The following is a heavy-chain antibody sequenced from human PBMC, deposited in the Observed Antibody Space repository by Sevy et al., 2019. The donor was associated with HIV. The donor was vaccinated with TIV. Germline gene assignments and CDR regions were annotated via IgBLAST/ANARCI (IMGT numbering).Heavy chain of an antibody. J-gene: IGHJ3*02. D-gene: IGHD2-15*01. V-gene: IGHV4-34*01. CDR1: GGSFSGYY. Sequence: SETLSLTCAVYGGSFSGYYWSWIRQPPGKGLEWIGEINHSGGTNYNPSLKSRVTISVDTSKNQIPLKVNSVTAADTAVFYCARHCTGSSCSHAFDIWGQGTRVTVSS. CDR3: ARHCTGSSCSHAFDI. CDR2: INHSGGT.